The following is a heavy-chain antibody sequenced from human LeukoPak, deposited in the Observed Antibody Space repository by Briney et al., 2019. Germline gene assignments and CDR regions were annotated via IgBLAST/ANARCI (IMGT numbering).Heavy chain of an antibody. Sequence: GRSLRLSCAASGFTFSSYAMHWVRQAPGKGLEWVAVISYDGSNKYYADSVKGRFTISRDNSKNTLYLQTNSLRAEDTAVYYCARGGYSYGFPVFDYWGQGTLVTVSS. V-gene: IGHV3-30-3*01. CDR1: GFTFSSYA. J-gene: IGHJ4*02. CDR3: ARGGYSYGFPVFDY. D-gene: IGHD5-18*01. CDR2: ISYDGSNK.